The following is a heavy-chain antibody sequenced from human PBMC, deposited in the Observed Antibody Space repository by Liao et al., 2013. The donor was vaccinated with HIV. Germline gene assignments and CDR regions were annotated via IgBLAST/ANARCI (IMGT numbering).Heavy chain of an antibody. CDR2: MDHSGNT. Sequence: QLQLQESGPGLVKPSETLSLTCSVSGASISSSSYYWGWIRQPPGKGLEWIGSMDHSGNTYDNPSLKSRVTRSVDTSKNQFSLRLSSVTAADTAVYYCATHSILVDPGVLDYWGQGTLVTVSS. CDR3: ATHSILVDPGVLDY. J-gene: IGHJ4*02. V-gene: IGHV4-39*07. D-gene: IGHD2-2*01. CDR1: GASISSSSYY.